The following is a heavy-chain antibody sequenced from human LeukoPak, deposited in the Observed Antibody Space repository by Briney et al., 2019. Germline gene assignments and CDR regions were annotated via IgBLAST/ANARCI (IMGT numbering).Heavy chain of an antibody. J-gene: IGHJ4*02. Sequence: PGGSLRLSCAASGFTFSSSAMSWVRQAPGKGLEWVSASSGSGGSTYYADSVKGRFTISRDNSKNTLFLQMNSLRAEDTGVYYCAKSGAARFAFWGQGTLVTVSS. CDR3: AKSGAARFAF. V-gene: IGHV3-23*01. CDR1: GFTFSSSA. D-gene: IGHD6-6*01. CDR2: SSGSGGST.